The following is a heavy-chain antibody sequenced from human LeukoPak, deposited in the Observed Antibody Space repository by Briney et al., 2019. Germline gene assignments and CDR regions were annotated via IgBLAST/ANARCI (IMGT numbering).Heavy chain of an antibody. Sequence: GGSLRLSCAASGSYWMHWVRQAPGKGLVWVSHINSDGSWTSYADSVKGRFTVSKDNAKDTVYLQMNNLRAEDTAVYYCVSFYETYWGRGTLVTVSS. V-gene: IGHV3-74*01. CDR1: GSYW. J-gene: IGHJ4*02. CDR2: INSDGSWT. D-gene: IGHD2/OR15-2a*01. CDR3: VSFYETY.